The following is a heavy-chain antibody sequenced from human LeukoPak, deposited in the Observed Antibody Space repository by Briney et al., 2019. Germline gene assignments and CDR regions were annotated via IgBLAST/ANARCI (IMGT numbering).Heavy chain of an antibody. D-gene: IGHD5-18*01. CDR1: GFTFSDYY. Sequence: PGGSLRLSCVASGFTFSDYYMSWIRQAPGKGLEWVSYISGSGSSIYYADSVKGRFTISRDNAKNSLSLRMNSLRAEDTAVYYCAKSDTAILYAFDIWGQGTMVTVSS. CDR2: ISGSGSSI. CDR3: AKSDTAILYAFDI. V-gene: IGHV3-11*04. J-gene: IGHJ3*02.